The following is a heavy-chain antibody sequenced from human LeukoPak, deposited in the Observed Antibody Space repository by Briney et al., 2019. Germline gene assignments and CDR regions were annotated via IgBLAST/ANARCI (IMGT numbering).Heavy chain of an antibody. Sequence: PGGSLRLPCAASGFTFSGPWMSWVRKAPGKWLEWVANINQGGSDKYYVDSVKGRFTISRDNANNLLYLQMNSLRGEDTAVYYCTRDRSRAEDDWGQGTLVTVSS. CDR1: GFTFSGPW. V-gene: IGHV3-7*01. CDR3: TRDRSRAEDD. CDR2: INQGGSDK. D-gene: IGHD1-14*01. J-gene: IGHJ4*02.